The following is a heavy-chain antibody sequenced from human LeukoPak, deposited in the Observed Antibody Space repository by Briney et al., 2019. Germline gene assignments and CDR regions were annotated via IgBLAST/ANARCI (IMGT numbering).Heavy chain of an antibody. V-gene: IGHV3-11*04. CDR3: ARDSGIYCSSTSCYLL. J-gene: IGHJ4*02. Sequence: GGSLRLSCAASGFTFSDYYMSWIRQAPGKGLEWVSYISSSGSTIYYADSVKGRFTISRDNAKNPLYLQMNSLRAEDTAVYYCARDSGIYCSSTSCYLLWGQGTLVTVSS. CDR2: ISSSGSTI. CDR1: GFTFSDYY. D-gene: IGHD2-2*01.